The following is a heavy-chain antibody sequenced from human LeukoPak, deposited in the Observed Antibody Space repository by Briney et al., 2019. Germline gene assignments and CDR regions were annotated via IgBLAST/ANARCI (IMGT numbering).Heavy chain of an antibody. V-gene: IGHV4-39*07. D-gene: IGHD3-10*01. J-gene: IGHJ5*02. CDR3: ARDVSLVRGVINPNWFDP. CDR2: FYYRGST. Sequence: PSETLSLTCTVSGDSISSRSSYWGWLRQPPGKGLEWIGSFYYRGSTFYNPSLQSRVTISVDTSKNQFSLRLRSLNAADTAIYYCARDVSLVRGVINPNWFDPWGQGTLVTVSS. CDR1: GDSISSRSSY.